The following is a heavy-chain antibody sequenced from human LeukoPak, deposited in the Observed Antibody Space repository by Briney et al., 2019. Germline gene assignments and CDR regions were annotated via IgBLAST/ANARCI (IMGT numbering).Heavy chain of an antibody. D-gene: IGHD5-12*01. CDR2: ISGSGGST. Sequence: GGSLRLSCAASGFTFSSYAMSWVRQAPGKGLEWVSAISGSGGSTYYADSVKGRFTISRDNSKNTLYLQMNSLRAEDTAVYYCAKWDVEIWWLRPYYFDYWGQGTLVTVSS. CDR3: AKWDVEIWWLRPYYFDY. J-gene: IGHJ4*02. CDR1: GFTFSSYA. V-gene: IGHV3-23*01.